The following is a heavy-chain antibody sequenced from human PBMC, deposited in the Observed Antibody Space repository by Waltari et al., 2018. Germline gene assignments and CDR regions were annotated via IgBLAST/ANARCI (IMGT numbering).Heavy chain of an antibody. CDR1: GFTFRPSW. Sequence: EVHLVESGGGLVQPGGSLRLPCAASGFTFRPSWMTWVRQAPGKGLEWLANIKGDGSQKNYVDSVKGRFTISRDTANNSLYLQMNSLRAEDTAVYYCARDPHYSNFDYWGQGTLVTVSS. D-gene: IGHD4-4*01. CDR3: ARDPHYSNFDY. V-gene: IGHV3-7*01. J-gene: IGHJ4*02. CDR2: IKGDGSQK.